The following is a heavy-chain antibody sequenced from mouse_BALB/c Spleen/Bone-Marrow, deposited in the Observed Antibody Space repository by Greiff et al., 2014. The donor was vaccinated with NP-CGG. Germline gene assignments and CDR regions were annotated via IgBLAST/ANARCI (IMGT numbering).Heavy chain of an antibody. CDR2: IRLKSNNYAT. CDR3: TTGFAY. V-gene: IGHV6-6*02. J-gene: IGHJ3*01. Sequence: DVHLVESGGGLVQPGGPMKLSCVASGFTFSNYWMNWVRQSPEKGLEWVAEIRLKSNNYATHYAESVKGRFTISRDDSKSSVYLQMNNLRAEDTGIYYCTTGFAYWGQGTLVTVSA. CDR1: GFTFSNYW.